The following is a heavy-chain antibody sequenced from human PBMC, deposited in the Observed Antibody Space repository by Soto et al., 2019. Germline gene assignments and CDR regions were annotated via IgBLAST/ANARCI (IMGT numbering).Heavy chain of an antibody. CDR1: GFTFSSYW. V-gene: IGHV3-7*01. CDR2: IKQDGSEK. D-gene: IGHD2-2*01. J-gene: IGHJ6*03. CDR3: ARDGWDIVVVPAADNYYYYYYMDV. Sequence: GGSLRLSCAASGFTFSSYWMSWVRQAPGKGLEWVANIKQDGSEKYYVDSVKGRFTISRDNAKNSLYLQMNSLRAEDTAVYYCARDGWDIVVVPAADNYYYYYYMDVWGKGTTVTVSS.